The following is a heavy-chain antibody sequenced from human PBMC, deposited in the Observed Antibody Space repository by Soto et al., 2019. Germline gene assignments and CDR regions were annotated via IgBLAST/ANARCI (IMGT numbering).Heavy chain of an antibody. V-gene: IGHV4-31*03. CDR1: GCSISSGGYY. CDR3: AARPTIAARPFDY. CDR2: IYYSGST. D-gene: IGHD6-6*01. J-gene: IGHJ4*02. Sequence: PSETLSLTCTVSGCSISSGGYYWSWIRQHPGKGLEWIGYIYYSGSTYYNPSLKSRVTISVDTSKNQFSLKLSSVTAADTAVYYCAARPTIAARPFDYWGQGTLVTVSS.